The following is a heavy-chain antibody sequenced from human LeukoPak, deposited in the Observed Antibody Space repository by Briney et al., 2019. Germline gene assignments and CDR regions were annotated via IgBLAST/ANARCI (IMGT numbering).Heavy chain of an antibody. D-gene: IGHD3-3*01. CDR1: GYTFTGYY. V-gene: IGHV1-2*02. CDR2: TNPNSGGT. J-gene: IGHJ4*02. CDR3: ASVPPRDFWSGYYHY. Sequence: ASVKVSCKASGYTFTGYYMHWVRQAPGQGLEWMGWTNPNSGGTNYAQKFQGRVTMTRDTSISTAYMELSRLRSDDTAVYYCASVPPRDFWSGYYHYWGQGTLVTVSS.